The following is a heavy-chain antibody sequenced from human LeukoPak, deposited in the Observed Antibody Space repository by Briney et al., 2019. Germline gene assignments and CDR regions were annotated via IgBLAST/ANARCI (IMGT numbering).Heavy chain of an antibody. D-gene: IGHD5-12*01. CDR1: GFTFSRYS. J-gene: IGHJ3*02. CDR2: ISSSSLYI. CDR3: ARSGRGYDDAFDI. V-gene: IGHV3-21*01. Sequence: GGSLRLSCAASGFTFSRYSMNWVRQAPGKGLEWVSSISSSSLYIYYADSVKGRFTISRDNAKNSLDLQMNSLRAEDTAVYYCARSGRGYDDAFDIWGQGTMVTVSS.